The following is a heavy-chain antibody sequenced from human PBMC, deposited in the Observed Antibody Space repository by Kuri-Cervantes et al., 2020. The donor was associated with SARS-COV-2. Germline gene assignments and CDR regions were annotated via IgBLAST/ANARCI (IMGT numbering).Heavy chain of an antibody. J-gene: IGHJ6*03. CDR3: ARIDNHTSGYYYYYYYMDV. V-gene: IGHV4-39*01. CDR1: SGSISSGDYY. CDR2: IFRSGIT. Sequence: SETLSLTCTVSSGSISSGDYYWGWIRQPPGKGLEWIGSIFRSGITYYNPSLKSRVTMSVDTTKNQFSLKLSSVTAADTAVYYCARIDNHTSGYYYYYYYMDVWGKGTTVTVSS. D-gene: IGHD3-22*01.